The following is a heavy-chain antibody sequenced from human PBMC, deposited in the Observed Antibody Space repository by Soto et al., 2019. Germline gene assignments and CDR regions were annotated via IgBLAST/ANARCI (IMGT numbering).Heavy chain of an antibody. CDR1: GYRFTNYW. CDR3: ARHSLRYYYDSSGYYYSDY. Sequence: PGESLKLSCKGSGYRFTNYWIGWVRQMPGKGLEWLGIIYPDDSDTRYSPSFQGHVTISADKSISTAYLQWSSLKASDTAMYYCARHSLRYYYDSSGYYYSDYWGQGTLVTVSS. V-gene: IGHV5-51*01. D-gene: IGHD3-22*01. J-gene: IGHJ4*02. CDR2: IYPDDSDT.